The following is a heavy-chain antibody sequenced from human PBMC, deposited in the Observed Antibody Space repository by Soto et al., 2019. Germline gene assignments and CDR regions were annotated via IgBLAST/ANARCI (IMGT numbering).Heavy chain of an antibody. J-gene: IGHJ4*02. CDR2: IKSKTDGGTT. D-gene: IGHD2-15*01. V-gene: IGHV3-15*01. CDR1: GFTFSNAW. CDR3: TTHPRGIVVVVAARE. Sequence: GGSLRLSCAASGFTFSNAWMSWVRQAPGKGLEWVGRIKSKTDGGTTDYAAPVKGRFTISRDDSKNTLYLQMNSLKTEDTAVYYCTTHPRGIVVVVAAREWGQGTLVTVSS.